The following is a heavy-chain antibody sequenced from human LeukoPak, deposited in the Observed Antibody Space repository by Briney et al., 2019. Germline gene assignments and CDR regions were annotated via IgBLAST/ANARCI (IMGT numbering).Heavy chain of an antibody. V-gene: IGHV1-18*01. CDR1: GYTFTSYG. D-gene: IGHD6-13*01. J-gene: IGHJ6*03. Sequence: ASVKVSCKASGYTFTSYGISWVRQAPGQGLEWMGWISAYNGNTNYAQKLQGRVTMTTDTSTSTAYMELRSLRSDDTAVYYCARVPRAAAGTDYYYCMDVWGKGTTVTVSS. CDR3: ARVPRAAAGTDYYYCMDV. CDR2: ISAYNGNT.